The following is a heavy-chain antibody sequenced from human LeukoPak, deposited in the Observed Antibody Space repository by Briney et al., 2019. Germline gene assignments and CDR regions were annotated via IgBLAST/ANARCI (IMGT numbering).Heavy chain of an antibody. Sequence: GGSLRLSCAASGFTFSSYSMNWVRQAPGKRLQWVSYITSSSSYAFYADSVKGRFTISRDNAKSSLYLQMNNLRAEDTAVYYCARDPYSGHYGNDYYYYMDVWGKGTTVTISS. V-gene: IGHV3-21*01. D-gene: IGHD5-12*01. CDR3: ARDPYSGHYGNDYYYYMDV. J-gene: IGHJ6*03. CDR2: ITSSSSYA. CDR1: GFTFSSYS.